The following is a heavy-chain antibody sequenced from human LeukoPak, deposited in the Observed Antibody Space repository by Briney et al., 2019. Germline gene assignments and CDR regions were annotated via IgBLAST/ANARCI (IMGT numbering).Heavy chain of an antibody. Sequence: PGGSLRLSCAASGSTFSDYYMSWIRQAPGKGLEWVSYISSSGSTIYYADSVKGRFTISRDNAKNSLYLQLNSLRAEDTAVYYCARVRSAAMLDYWGQGTLVTVSS. CDR2: ISSSGSTI. CDR3: ARVRSAAMLDY. CDR1: GSTFSDYY. J-gene: IGHJ4*02. V-gene: IGHV3-11*04. D-gene: IGHD2-2*01.